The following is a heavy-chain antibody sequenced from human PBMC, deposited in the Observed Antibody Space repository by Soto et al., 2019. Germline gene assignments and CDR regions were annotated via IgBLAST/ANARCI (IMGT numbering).Heavy chain of an antibody. CDR2: INPNSGGT. Sequence: ASVKVSCKASGYTFTGYYMHWVRQAPGQGLEWMGWINPNSGGTNYAQKFQGWVTMTRDTSISTAYMELSRLRSDDTAVYYCARYCIGQPTGYSSGWYYYYYGMDVWGQGTTVTVSS. CDR3: ARYCIGQPTGYSSGWYYYYYGMDV. D-gene: IGHD6-19*01. CDR1: GYTFTGYY. J-gene: IGHJ6*02. V-gene: IGHV1-2*04.